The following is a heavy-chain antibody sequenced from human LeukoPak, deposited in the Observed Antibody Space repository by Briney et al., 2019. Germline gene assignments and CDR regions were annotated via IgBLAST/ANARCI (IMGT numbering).Heavy chain of an antibody. CDR3: ARGSGYSYGFPDY. CDR2: IWYDGSNK. V-gene: IGHV3-33*01. J-gene: IGHJ4*02. D-gene: IGHD5-18*01. CDR1: GFTFSSYG. Sequence: GRSLRLSCAASGFTFSSYGMHWVRQAPGKGLEWVAVIWYDGSNKYYADSVKGRFTISRDNSKNTLYLQMNSLRAEDTAVYYCARGSGYSYGFPDYWGQGTLVTVSS.